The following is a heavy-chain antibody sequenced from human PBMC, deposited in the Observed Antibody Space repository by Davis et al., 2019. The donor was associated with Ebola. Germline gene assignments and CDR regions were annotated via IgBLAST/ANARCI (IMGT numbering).Heavy chain of an antibody. CDR2: IYTSGTT. D-gene: IGHD2-2*01. J-gene: IGHJ5*02. CDR3: ARVQRIVVVPTADNWFDP. V-gene: IGHV4-4*07. Sequence: MPSETLSLTCTVSGGSISSYYWSWIRQPAGKGLEWIGRIYTSGTTNYNPSLKSRVTMSVDTSKNQFSLKLSSVTAADTVVYYCARVQRIVVVPTADNWFDPWGQGTLVTVSS. CDR1: GGSISSYY.